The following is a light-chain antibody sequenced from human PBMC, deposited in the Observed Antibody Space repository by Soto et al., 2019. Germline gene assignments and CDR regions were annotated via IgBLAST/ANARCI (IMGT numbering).Light chain of an antibody. Sequence: IVMTQSPATLSVSPGERATLSCRASQSVSNNLAWYQKKPGQAPRLLIYGASTRATGIPARFSGSGSGTEFTLTISGLQSEDFAIYYCQQYSDWPLTFGGGTKVEIK. J-gene: IGKJ4*01. CDR2: GAS. CDR3: QQYSDWPLT. V-gene: IGKV3-15*01. CDR1: QSVSNN.